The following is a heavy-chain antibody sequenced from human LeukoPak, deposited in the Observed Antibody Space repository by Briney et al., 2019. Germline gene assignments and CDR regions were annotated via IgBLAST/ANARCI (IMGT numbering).Heavy chain of an antibody. J-gene: IGHJ5*02. CDR1: GYTFTSYG. Sequence: ASVKVSCKASGYTFTSYGISWVRQAPGQGLEWMGWISAYNGNTNYAQKLQGRVTMTTDTSTSTAYMELRSLRSDDTAVYYCARARDGYNSNWFDPWGQGTLVTVSS. CDR2: ISAYNGNT. V-gene: IGHV1-18*01. CDR3: ARARDGYNSNWFDP. D-gene: IGHD1-1*01.